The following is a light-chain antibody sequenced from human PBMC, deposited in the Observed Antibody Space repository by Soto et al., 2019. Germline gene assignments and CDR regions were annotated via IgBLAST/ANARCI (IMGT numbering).Light chain of an antibody. CDR3: AAWDDSLNGRV. CDR2: SSN. V-gene: IGLV1-44*01. J-gene: IGLJ3*02. Sequence: QSVLTHPPSASGTPGQRVTIPCSGTHSNIGRNSVNWYLQLPGTAPRLLIFSSNQRPLGVPDRFSGSRSGTSASLAITGLRSEDDAYYYCAAWDDSLNGRVFGGGTKLTVL. CDR1: HSNIGRNS.